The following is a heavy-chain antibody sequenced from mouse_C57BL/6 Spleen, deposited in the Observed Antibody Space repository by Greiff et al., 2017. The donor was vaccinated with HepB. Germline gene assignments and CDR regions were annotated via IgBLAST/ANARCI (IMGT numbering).Heavy chain of an antibody. CDR1: GFTFSDYG. Sequence: EVLLVESGGGLVKPGGSLKLSCAASGFTFSDYGMHWVRQAPEKGLEWVAYISSGSSTIYYADTVKGRFTISRDNAENTLFLQMTSLRSEDTAMYYCASAEVEATGDYWGQGTSVTVSS. J-gene: IGHJ4*01. D-gene: IGHD1-1*01. CDR3: ASAEVEATGDY. V-gene: IGHV5-17*01. CDR2: ISSGSSTI.